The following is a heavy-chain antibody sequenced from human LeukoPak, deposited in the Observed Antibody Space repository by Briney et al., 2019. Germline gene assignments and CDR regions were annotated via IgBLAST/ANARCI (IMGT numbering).Heavy chain of an antibody. CDR3: AREPDTSSSDYFDY. V-gene: IGHV3-30*03. CDR2: ISYDGSNK. J-gene: IGHJ4*02. D-gene: IGHD6-6*01. CDR1: GFTFSSYG. Sequence: GGSLRLSCAASGFTFSSYGMHWVRQAPGKGLEWVAVISYDGSNKYYADSVKGRFTISRDNSKNTLYLQVNSLRAEDTAVYYCAREPDTSSSDYFDYWGQGTLVTVSS.